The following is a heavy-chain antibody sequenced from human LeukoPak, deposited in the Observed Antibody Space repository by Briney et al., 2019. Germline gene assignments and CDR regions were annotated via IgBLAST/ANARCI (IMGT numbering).Heavy chain of an antibody. V-gene: IGHV3-23*01. Sequence: PGGSLRLSCTASTFTFSTYGMSWVRQAPGKGLEWVSAISGSGGSTYYADSMKGRFTISRDNSKNTLYLQMNSLRAEDTAVYYCAKVEYSGSYSLDYWGQGTLVTVSS. CDR3: AKVEYSGSYSLDY. J-gene: IGHJ4*02. CDR2: ISGSGGST. CDR1: TFTFSTYG. D-gene: IGHD1-26*01.